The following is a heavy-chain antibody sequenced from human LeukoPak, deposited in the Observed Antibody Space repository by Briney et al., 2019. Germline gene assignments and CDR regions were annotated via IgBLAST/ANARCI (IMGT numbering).Heavy chain of an antibody. D-gene: IGHD5-18*01. Sequence: GGSLRLSCAASGFTFSSYAMHWVRQAPGKGLEWVAFIWYDGSKKYYVDSVKGRFTISRDNSKNTLYLQMNSLRAEDTAVYYCAKDREGYSYGYSFYPYYCDYWGQGTLVTVSS. V-gene: IGHV3-30*02. CDR3: AKDREGYSYGYSFYPYYCDY. J-gene: IGHJ4*02. CDR2: IWYDGSKK. CDR1: GFTFSSYA.